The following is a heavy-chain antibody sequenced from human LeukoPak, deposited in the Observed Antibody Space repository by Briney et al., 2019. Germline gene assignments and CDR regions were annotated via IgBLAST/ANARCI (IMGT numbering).Heavy chain of an antibody. CDR3: ARQTVTIAVAENFDY. CDR2: IYYSGST. V-gene: IGHV4-39*01. CDR1: GGSISSSSYY. J-gene: IGHJ4*02. Sequence: SETLSLTCTVSGGSISSSSYYWGWIRQPPGKGLEWIGSIYYSGSTYYNPSLKSRVTISVDTSKNQFSLKLSSVTAADTAVYYCARQTVTIAVAENFDYWGQGTLVTVSS. D-gene: IGHD6-19*01.